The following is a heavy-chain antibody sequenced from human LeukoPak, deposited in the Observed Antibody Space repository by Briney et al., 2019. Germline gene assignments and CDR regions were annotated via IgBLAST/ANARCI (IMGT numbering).Heavy chain of an antibody. CDR3: AKDGIAGADNSHFDN. Sequence: PGGSLRLSWATAGFTFSRYAMSWVRQAPGKGLEWVSGLSNSGGSTYYADSVKGRFTISRDNSKNTLYLQMNSLRAEDTAVYYCAKDGIAGADNSHFDNWGQGTLVTVSS. V-gene: IGHV3-23*01. D-gene: IGHD4-23*01. J-gene: IGHJ4*02. CDR2: LSNSGGST. CDR1: GFTFSRYA.